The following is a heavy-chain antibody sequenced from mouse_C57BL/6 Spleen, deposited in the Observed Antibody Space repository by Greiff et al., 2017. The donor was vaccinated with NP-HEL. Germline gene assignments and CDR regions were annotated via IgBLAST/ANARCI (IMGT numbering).Heavy chain of an antibody. D-gene: IGHD1-1*01. CDR2: INPYNGDT. V-gene: IGHV1-20*01. CDR3: ARVGLITTVVDWYFDV. Sequence: VQLQQSGPELVKPGDSVKISCKASGYSFTGYFMNWVMQSHGKSLEWIGRINPYNGDTFYNQKFKGKATLTVDKSSSTAHMELRSLTSEDSAVYYCARVGLITTVVDWYFDVWGTGTTVTVSS. J-gene: IGHJ1*03. CDR1: GYSFTGYF.